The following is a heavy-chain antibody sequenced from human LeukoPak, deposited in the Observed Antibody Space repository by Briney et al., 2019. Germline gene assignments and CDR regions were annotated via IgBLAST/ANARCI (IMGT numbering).Heavy chain of an antibody. J-gene: IGHJ4*02. V-gene: IGHV3-48*03. CDR2: IHSSGTVK. CDR1: RFPFSIYE. Sequence: GGSLRLPRIVSRFPFSIYEMNWVRQAPGKGLEWASNIHSSGTVKYYSDSVKGRFSTSRDNAKSSLYLQMNSLRVEDTAVYYCALLTVASNFDYWGQGALDRVSS. D-gene: IGHD5-12*01. CDR3: ALLTVASNFDY.